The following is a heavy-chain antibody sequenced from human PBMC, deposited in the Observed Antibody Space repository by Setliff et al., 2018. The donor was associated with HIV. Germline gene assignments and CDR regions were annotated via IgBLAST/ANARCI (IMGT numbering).Heavy chain of an antibody. V-gene: IGHV4-39*01. J-gene: IGHJ5*02. Sequence: PSETLSLTCSVSGGSIDNNKYYWTWIRQPPGKGLEWTGSIYHTGRTYYNRSLESRLTISIDTFKNQFSLKLTSVTAADTAMYYCASRIYYYDESRVLREEGFVPWGQGTLVTVSS. CDR1: GGSIDNNKYY. CDR2: IYHTGRT. CDR3: ASRIYYYDESRVLREEGFVP. D-gene: IGHD3-22*01.